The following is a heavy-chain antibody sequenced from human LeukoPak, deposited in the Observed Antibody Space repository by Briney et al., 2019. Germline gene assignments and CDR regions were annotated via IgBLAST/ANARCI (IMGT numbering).Heavy chain of an antibody. D-gene: IGHD6-13*01. Sequence: GGSLRLSCAASGFTFSNYWMSWVRQAPGKGLERVANIKEDGSEKYYVDSVKGRFTISRDNARNSLYLQMNSLRAEDTAVYYCASGRQLGYWGQGTLVSVSS. CDR1: GFTFSNYW. CDR3: ASGRQLGY. J-gene: IGHJ4*02. V-gene: IGHV3-7*01. CDR2: IKEDGSEK.